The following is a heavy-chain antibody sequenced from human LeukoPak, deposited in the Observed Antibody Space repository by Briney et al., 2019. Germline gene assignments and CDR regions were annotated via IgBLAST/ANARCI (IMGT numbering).Heavy chain of an antibody. CDR3: ASLLTQYDAFDI. V-gene: IGHV3-9*01. D-gene: IGHD2-15*01. CDR1: GLTFDDYA. J-gene: IGHJ3*02. CDR2: ISWNSGSI. Sequence: GRSLRLSCAASGLTFDDYAMHWVRQAPGKGLEWVSGISWNSGSIGYADSVKGRFTISRDNAKNSLYLQMNSLRAEDTALYYCASLLTQYDAFDIWGQGTMVTVSS.